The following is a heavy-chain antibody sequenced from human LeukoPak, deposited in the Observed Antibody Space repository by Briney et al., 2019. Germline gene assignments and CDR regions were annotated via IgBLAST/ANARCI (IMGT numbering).Heavy chain of an antibody. V-gene: IGHV3-30*02. J-gene: IGHJ4*02. CDR2: IRYDGSNK. D-gene: IGHD3-3*01. CDR1: GFTFSSYG. Sequence: PGGSLRLSCAASGFTFSSYGMHWVLQAPGKGLEWVAFIRYDGSNKYYADSVKGRFTTSRDNSKNTLYLQMNSLRAEDTAVYYCAKDRSAYDFWSGYFDYWGQGTLVTVSS. CDR3: AKDRSAYDFWSGYFDY.